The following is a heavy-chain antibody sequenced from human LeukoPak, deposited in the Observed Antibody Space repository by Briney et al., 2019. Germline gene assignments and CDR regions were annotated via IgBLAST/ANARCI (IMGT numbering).Heavy chain of an antibody. V-gene: IGHV3-23*01. CDR1: GFIFRNHA. D-gene: IGHD3-10*01. Sequence: GGSLRLSCAASGFIFRNHAMNWVRQAPGQGLQWVSGVSASGGSTFNTDSVKGRFSISRDNSKNTLYLEMNSLRPEDTALYYCAKSLGNQGVIDYWGQGTLVTVSS. J-gene: IGHJ4*02. CDR3: AKSLGNQGVIDY. CDR2: VSASGGST.